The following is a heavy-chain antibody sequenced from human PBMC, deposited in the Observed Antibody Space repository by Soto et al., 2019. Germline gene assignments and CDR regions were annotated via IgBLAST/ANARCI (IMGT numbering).Heavy chain of an antibody. CDR1: GFTFSGYV. CDR2: ISGNGGAT. V-gene: IGHV3-23*01. CDR3: AKGEYFDYVLSFDS. J-gene: IGHJ4*02. D-gene: IGHD3-9*01. Sequence: HPGGSLRLSCSASGFTFSGYVINWIRQAPGKGLEWVSFISGNGGATYYADSVKGRFTVSRDNSKNTVYLEMNSLRAEDTAVYYCAKGEYFDYVLSFDSWGQGTLVTVSS.